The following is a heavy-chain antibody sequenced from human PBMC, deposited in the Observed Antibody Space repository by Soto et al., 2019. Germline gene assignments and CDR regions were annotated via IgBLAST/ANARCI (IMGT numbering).Heavy chain of an antibody. D-gene: IGHD2-2*01. Sequence: EVQLVESGGGWVQPGGSLRLSCAASGFTFSTHSMNWVRQAQGKGLEWISYITSSDVTMYADSVKGRFTISRDNAKNSLYLQMNSLRGEDTAVYFCVGEVGFQLIYWGQGTLVTVSS. J-gene: IGHJ4*02. CDR2: ITSSDVTM. V-gene: IGHV3-48*01. CDR3: VGEVGFQLIY. CDR1: GFTFSTHS.